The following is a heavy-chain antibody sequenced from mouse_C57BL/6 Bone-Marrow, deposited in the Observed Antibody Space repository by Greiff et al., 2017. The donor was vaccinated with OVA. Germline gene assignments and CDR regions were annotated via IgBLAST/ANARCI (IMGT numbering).Heavy chain of an antibody. CDR2: INPYNGDT. J-gene: IGHJ4*01. D-gene: IGHD1-1*01. V-gene: IGHV1-20*01. CDR1: GYSFTGYF. CDR3: ARPHNYGISCAMDY. Sequence: VQLQQSGPELVKPGDSVKISCKASGYSFTGYFMNWVMQSHGKSLEWIGRINPYNGDTFYNQKFKGKATLTVDKSSSTAHMELRSLTSEDSAVYYCARPHNYGISCAMDYWGQETSVTASS.